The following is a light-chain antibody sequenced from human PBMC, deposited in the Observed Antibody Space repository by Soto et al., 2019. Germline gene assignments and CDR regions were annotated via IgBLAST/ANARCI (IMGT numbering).Light chain of an antibody. CDR2: GAS. CDR1: QSVSSSY. J-gene: IGKJ5*01. CDR3: QRYGSPPT. Sequence: IVLTQSPGTLSLSPWERASLSCRASQSVSSSYLAWYQQKPGQAPRLLIYGASSRATGIPDRCSGSGSGTDFTLTISRMQPEDFAVYYCQRYGSPPTFGQGTRLEIK. V-gene: IGKV3-20*01.